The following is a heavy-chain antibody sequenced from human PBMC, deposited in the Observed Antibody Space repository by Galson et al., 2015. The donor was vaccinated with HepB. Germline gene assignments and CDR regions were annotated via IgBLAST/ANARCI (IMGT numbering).Heavy chain of an antibody. CDR2: ISGSGGST. CDR3: AKDLVFGSSSFAQSKKRGDY. D-gene: IGHD6-6*01. V-gene: IGHV3-23*01. CDR1: GFTFSSYA. Sequence: SLRLSCAASGFTFSSYAMSWVRQAPGKGLEWVSAISGSGGSTYYADSVKGRFTISRDNSKNTLYLQMNSLRAEDTAVYYCAKDLVFGSSSFAQSKKRGDYWGQGTLVTVSS. J-gene: IGHJ4*02.